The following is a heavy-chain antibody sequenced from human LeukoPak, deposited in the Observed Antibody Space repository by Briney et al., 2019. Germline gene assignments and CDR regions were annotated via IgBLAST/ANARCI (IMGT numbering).Heavy chain of an antibody. V-gene: IGHV4-38-2*02. D-gene: IGHD2-2*01. Sequence: SETLSLTCAVSGYSISSGYYWGWIRQPPGKGLEWIGSIYHSGSTYYNPSLKSRVTISVDTSKNQFSLKLSSVTAADTAVYYCARDSPLSSTKDNWFDPWGQGTWSPSPQ. CDR3: ARDSPLSSTKDNWFDP. CDR2: IYHSGST. J-gene: IGHJ5*02. CDR1: GYSISSGYY.